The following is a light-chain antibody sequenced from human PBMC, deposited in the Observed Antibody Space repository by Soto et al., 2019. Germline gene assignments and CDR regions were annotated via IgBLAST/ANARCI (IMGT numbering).Light chain of an antibody. V-gene: IGKV3D-15*01. CDR3: QQYSHWIT. CDR1: QSVGSN. J-gene: IGKJ4*01. CDR2: GAS. Sequence: ELVVTQSPATLSLSLGERATLSCRAGQSVGSNLAWYQQKPGQPPRLLIYGASTRATGVPGRFSGSGSGTEFTLTINSLQSEDFAVYYCQQYSHWITLGGGTKVEIK.